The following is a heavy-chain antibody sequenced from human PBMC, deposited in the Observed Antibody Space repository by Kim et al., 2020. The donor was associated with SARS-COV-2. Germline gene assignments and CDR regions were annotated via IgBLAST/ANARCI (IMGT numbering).Heavy chain of an antibody. CDR3: ARDRGGGNYCFDY. CDR1: GYTFTDHP. Sequence: ASVKVSCKASGYTFTDHPIHWLRQAPRQRLEWMGWINTGNGNTKYSPNLQGRVTISMDTSANTAYMELSSLRSEDTAVYYCARDRGGGNYCFDYWGQGVLVTVSS. D-gene: IGHD2-15*01. V-gene: IGHV1-3*04. J-gene: IGHJ4*02. CDR2: INTGNGNT.